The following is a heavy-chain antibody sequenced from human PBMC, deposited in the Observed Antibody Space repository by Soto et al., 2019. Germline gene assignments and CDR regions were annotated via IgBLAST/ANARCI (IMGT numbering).Heavy chain of an antibody. J-gene: IGHJ3*01. CDR1: GFSFSDNL. D-gene: IGHD2-8*02. Sequence: QVQLVQSGAEVRKPGASVNISCRASGFSFSDNLINWVRQAPGQSLEWMGWINPDNGNTRYSQTVQGRVTISRHSSASIAYVEGSELTSEDTAVYYWARDILSVGPRANDAFDVWGQGTRVTVSS. CDR3: ARDILSVGPRANDAFDV. V-gene: IGHV1-3*01. CDR2: INPDNGNT.